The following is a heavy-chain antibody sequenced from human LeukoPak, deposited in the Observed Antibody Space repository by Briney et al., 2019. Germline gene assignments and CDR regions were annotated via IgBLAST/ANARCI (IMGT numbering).Heavy chain of an antibody. J-gene: IGHJ4*02. D-gene: IGHD1-1*01. CDR1: GGSISSHY. V-gene: IGHV4-39*01. CDR2: LSNSGNT. Sequence: SETLSLTCTVSGGSISSHYWGWIRQPPGQGLEWIGSLSNSGNTYYNPSLKSRVTISVDTSKNEFSLKLSSVTAADTAVYYCVRWTAGTTEDSWGQGTLVTVSS. CDR3: VRWTAGTTEDS.